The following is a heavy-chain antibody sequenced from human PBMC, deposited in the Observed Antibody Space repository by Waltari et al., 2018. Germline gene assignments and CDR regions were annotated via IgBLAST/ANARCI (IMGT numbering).Heavy chain of an antibody. CDR2: ISGGCEGT. CDR1: GFIFSDYI. D-gene: IGHD3-10*01. J-gene: IGHJ4*02. Sequence: EVQLLESGGGLVQPGGSLRLSCAASGFIFSDYIMNWVRQAPGKGLEWVSGISGGCEGTYDADFVKGRFHTPRDNSKNTPYLQMSSLRVEDTAIYYCAKDGYGSADHWGQGTLGTVS. V-gene: IGHV3-23*01. CDR3: AKDGYGSADH.